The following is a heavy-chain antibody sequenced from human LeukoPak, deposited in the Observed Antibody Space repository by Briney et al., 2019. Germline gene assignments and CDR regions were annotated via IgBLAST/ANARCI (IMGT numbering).Heavy chain of an antibody. CDR2: IYYSGST. J-gene: IGHJ6*02. V-gene: IGHV4-59*12. CDR3: ARDLWFGEIGMDV. Sequence: PSETLSLTCTVSGGSISNYYWSWIRQPPGKGLEWIGYIYYSGSTNYNPSLKSRVTISVDTSKNQFSLKLSSVTAADTAVYYCARDLWFGEIGMDVWGQGTTVTVSS. CDR1: GGSISNYY. D-gene: IGHD3-10*01.